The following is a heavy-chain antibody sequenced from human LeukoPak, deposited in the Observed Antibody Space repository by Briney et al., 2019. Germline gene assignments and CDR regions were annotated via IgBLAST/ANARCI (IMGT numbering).Heavy chain of an antibody. Sequence: PSQTLSLTCAVSGGSISSGGYSWSWIRQPPGKGLEWIGEINHSGSTNYNPSLKSRVTISVDTSKNQFSLKLSSVTAADTAVYYCASTPISKDDYWGQGTLVTVSS. J-gene: IGHJ4*02. CDR3: ASTPISKDDY. CDR2: INHSGST. CDR1: GGSISSGGYS. D-gene: IGHD2-21*01. V-gene: IGHV4-30-2*01.